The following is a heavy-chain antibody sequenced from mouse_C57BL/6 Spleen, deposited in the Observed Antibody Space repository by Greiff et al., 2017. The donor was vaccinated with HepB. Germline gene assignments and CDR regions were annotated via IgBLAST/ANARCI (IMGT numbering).Heavy chain of an antibody. J-gene: IGHJ2*01. D-gene: IGHD1-1*01. CDR1: GYTFTDYY. Sequence: VQLQQSGPVLVKPGASVKMSCKASGYTFTDYYMNWVKQSHGKSLEWIGVINPYNGGTSYNQKFKGKATLTVDKSSSTAYMELNSLTSEDSAVYYCAEDYGSSFDYWGQGTTLTVSS. CDR2: INPYNGGT. CDR3: AEDYGSSFDY. V-gene: IGHV1-19*01.